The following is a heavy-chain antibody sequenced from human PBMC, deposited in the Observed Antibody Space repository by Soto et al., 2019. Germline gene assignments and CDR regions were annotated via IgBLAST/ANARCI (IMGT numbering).Heavy chain of an antibody. D-gene: IGHD2-2*01. CDR3: ASPPISGPAAIGVLDAFDI. V-gene: IGHV1-69*02. CDR2: IIPILGIA. Sequence: GASVKVSCKASGGTFSSYTISWVRQAPGQGLEWMGRIIPILGIANYAQKFQGRVTITADKSTSTAYMELSSLRSEDTAVYYCASPPISGPAAIGVLDAFDIWGQGTMVTVSS. J-gene: IGHJ3*02. CDR1: GGTFSSYT.